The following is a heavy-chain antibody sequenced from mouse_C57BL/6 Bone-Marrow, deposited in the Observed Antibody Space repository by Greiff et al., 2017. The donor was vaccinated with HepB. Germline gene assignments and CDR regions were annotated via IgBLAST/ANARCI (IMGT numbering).Heavy chain of an antibody. D-gene: IGHD2-2*01. J-gene: IGHJ2*01. CDR3: ARIGLLWLRQTGFDY. CDR1: GFSLSTFGMG. V-gene: IGHV8-8*01. CDR2: IWWDDDK. Sequence: QVTLKVSGPGILQPSQTLSLTCSFSGFSLSTFGMGVGWIRQPSGKGLEWLAHIWWDDDKYYNPALKSRLTISKDTSKNQVFLKIANVDTADTATYYCARIGLLWLRQTGFDYWGQGTTLTVSS.